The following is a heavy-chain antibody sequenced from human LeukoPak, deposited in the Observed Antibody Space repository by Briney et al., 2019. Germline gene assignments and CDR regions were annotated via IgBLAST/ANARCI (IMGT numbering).Heavy chain of an antibody. CDR1: GYSISSGYY. D-gene: IGHD6-19*01. CDR3: AKGPNVAVAGTDY. Sequence: PSETLSLTCAVSGYSISSGYYWGWIRQPPGKGLEWIGSIYHSGSTYYNPSLKSRVTISVDTSKNQFSLKLSSVTAADTAVYYCAKGPNVAVAGTDYWGQRTLVTVSS. J-gene: IGHJ4*02. CDR2: IYHSGST. V-gene: IGHV4-38-2*01.